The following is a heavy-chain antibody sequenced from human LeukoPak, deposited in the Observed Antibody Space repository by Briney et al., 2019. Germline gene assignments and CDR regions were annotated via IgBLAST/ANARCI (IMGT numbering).Heavy chain of an antibody. D-gene: IGHD6-13*01. Sequence: SETLSPTCSVSGGSIISSYWSWIRQPPGKGLEWIGYVYYGGSPTYNYNPSLKSRVTISVDTSKNQLSLRLSSVTAADTAVYFCARIAAAGPFDYWGQGALVTVSS. J-gene: IGHJ4*02. CDR2: VYYGGSPTY. CDR3: ARIAAAGPFDY. CDR1: GGSIISSY. V-gene: IGHV4-59*08.